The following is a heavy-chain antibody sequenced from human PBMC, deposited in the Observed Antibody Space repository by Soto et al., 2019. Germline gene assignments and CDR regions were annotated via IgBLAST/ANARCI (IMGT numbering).Heavy chain of an antibody. D-gene: IGHD3-22*01. CDR3: ASGNSGYYYNWFDP. CDR2: IYYSGST. Sequence: QVQLQESGPGLVKPSQTLSLTCTVSGGSISSGGYYWSWIRQHPGKGMEWIGYIYYSGSTYYNPSLKSRVTISVDTSKNQFSLKLSSVTAADTAVYYCASGNSGYYYNWFDPWGQGTLVTVSS. J-gene: IGHJ5*02. CDR1: GGSISSGGYY. V-gene: IGHV4-31*03.